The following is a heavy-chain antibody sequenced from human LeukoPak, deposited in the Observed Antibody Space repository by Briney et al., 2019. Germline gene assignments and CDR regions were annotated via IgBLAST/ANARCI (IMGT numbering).Heavy chain of an antibody. V-gene: IGHV3-13*01. J-gene: IGHJ3*01. CDR2: IGIPGDT. D-gene: IGHD1-26*01. CDR3: ARAHVGAGLAFDV. Sequence: PGGSLRLSCVGSGFTFSGYDMRWLRQATGKGLEWVSGIGIPGDTYYPGSVKGRFTISRENTKNSFYLQMNSLRAEDTAVYYCARAHVGAGLAFDVWGRGTMVTVSS. CDR1: GFTFSGYD.